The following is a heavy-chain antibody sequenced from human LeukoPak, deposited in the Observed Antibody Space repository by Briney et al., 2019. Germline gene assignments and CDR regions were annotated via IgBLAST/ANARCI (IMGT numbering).Heavy chain of an antibody. J-gene: IGHJ4*02. Sequence: GGSLRLSCAASGFTYSSYSMSWVRQVPGKGLEWVSVISGSGGITHSTDSVKGRFTISRDNSKNTLYLQMNSLRAEDTAVYYCATGYKYYFDYWGQGTLVTVSS. CDR3: ATGYKYYFDY. V-gene: IGHV3-23*01. D-gene: IGHD3-9*01. CDR1: GFTYSSYS. CDR2: ISGSGGIT.